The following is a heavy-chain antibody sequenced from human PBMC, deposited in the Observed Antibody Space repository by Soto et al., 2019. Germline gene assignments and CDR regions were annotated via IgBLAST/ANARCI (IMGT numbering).Heavy chain of an antibody. CDR1: GFTFSSYA. CDR3: XXXLXXVFDY. CDR2: IAYDGRNK. Sequence: QVQLVESGGGVVQPGRSLRLSCAASGFTFSSYAMHWVRQAPGKGLEWVAVIAYDGRNKYYADSVKGRFTISRDNSKNTLYLQMNSLRIEDTXXYXXXXXLXXVFDYWGQGTLVTVSS. J-gene: IGHJ4*02. V-gene: IGHV3-30*04.